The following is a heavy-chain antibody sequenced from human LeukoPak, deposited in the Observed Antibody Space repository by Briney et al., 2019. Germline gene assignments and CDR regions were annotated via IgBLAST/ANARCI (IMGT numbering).Heavy chain of an antibody. CDR1: GVTFSSYS. D-gene: IGHD5/OR15-5a*01. CDR2: ISGSSSTL. V-gene: IGHV3-48*01. Sequence: GGSLRLSCAASGVTFSSYSMNWVRQAPGKGLEWVSYISGSSSTLYYADSVKGRFTISRDNAKNSLYLQMNSLRAEDTAVYYCAVSFDYWGQGTLVTVSS. J-gene: IGHJ4*02. CDR3: AVSFDY.